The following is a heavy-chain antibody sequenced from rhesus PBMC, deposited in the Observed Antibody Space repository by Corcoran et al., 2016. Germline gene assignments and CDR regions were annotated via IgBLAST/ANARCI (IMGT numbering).Heavy chain of an antibody. CDR3: AKNTVLGIMYGLDS. Sequence: EVQLVESGGGLVQPGGSLRLSCAASGFPFSSYGMSWVRQAPGKGLEWVSYISNGGGSTYYADSVKCRFTISRDNSKNTLSLQMNSLRAEDTTVYYCAKNTVLGIMYGLDSWGQGVVVTVSS. CDR2: ISNGGGST. V-gene: IGHV3S5*01. CDR1: GFPFSSYG. J-gene: IGHJ6*01. D-gene: IGHD2-21*01.